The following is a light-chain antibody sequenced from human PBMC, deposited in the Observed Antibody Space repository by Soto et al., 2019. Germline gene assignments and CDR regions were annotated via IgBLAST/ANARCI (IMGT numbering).Light chain of an antibody. CDR1: ESVSNN. CDR3: QQYNNWPPGT. CDR2: AAS. Sequence: EIVMTQSPATLSVSPGERATVSCRASESVSNNLAWYQQKPGQSPRLLIYAASTRATGIPARFSGSGSGAEFTLTISNLQSEDFAIYDCQQYNNWPPGTFGQGTNVEVK. J-gene: IGKJ1*01. V-gene: IGKV3-15*01.